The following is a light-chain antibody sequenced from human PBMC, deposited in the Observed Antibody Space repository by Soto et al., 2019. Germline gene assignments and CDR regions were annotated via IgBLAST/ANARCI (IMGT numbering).Light chain of an antibody. CDR1: SSNIGFNA. CDR3: AAGDDSLSGVV. CDR2: GNS. J-gene: IGLJ3*02. V-gene: IGLV1-47*02. Sequence: QSVLTQPPSAAGTPGQRVTLSCSGSSSNIGFNAVNWYQQLPGTAPKLVMHGNSQRPSGVPDRFSGSKSGTSASLAISGLRTEDDAQYNCAAGDDSLSGVVFGGGTKLTVL.